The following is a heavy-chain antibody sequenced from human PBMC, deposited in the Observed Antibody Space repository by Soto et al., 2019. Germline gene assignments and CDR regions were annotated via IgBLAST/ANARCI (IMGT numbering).Heavy chain of an antibody. V-gene: IGHV3-33*01. J-gene: IGHJ6*02. Sequence: GGSLRLSCAASGFTFSSYGMHWVRQAPGKGLEWVAVIWYDGSNKYYADSVKGRFTISRDNSKNTLYLQMNSLRAEDTAVHYCARRQEGYYYGMDVWGQGTTVTVSS. CDR1: GFTFSSYG. CDR3: ARRQEGYYYGMDV. CDR2: IWYDGSNK.